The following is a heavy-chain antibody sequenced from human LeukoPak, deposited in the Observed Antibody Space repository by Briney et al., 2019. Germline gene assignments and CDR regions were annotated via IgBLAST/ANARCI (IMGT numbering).Heavy chain of an antibody. D-gene: IGHD1-1*01. Sequence: GGSLRLSCAASGFTFSNYWMNWVRQAPGKGLEWVANIKQDGSEKYYGDSVKGRFTISRDNAKNSLFLQMDSLRDDDTAIYYCAKAYTTNWDRHFDHWGQGSLLTVSS. CDR2: IKQDGSEK. CDR1: GFTFSNYW. J-gene: IGHJ4*02. V-gene: IGHV3-7*01. CDR3: AKAYTTNWDRHFDH.